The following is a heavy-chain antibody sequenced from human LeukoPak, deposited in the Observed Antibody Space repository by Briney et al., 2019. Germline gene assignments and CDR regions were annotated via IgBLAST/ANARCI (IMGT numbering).Heavy chain of an antibody. Sequence: PVGSLRHSRAASRDSSIVNIRNAGSQAPGKGLEWVSSISSSSSYIYYAASVKGRFTISRDNAKNSLHLQMNSLRAEDTAVYYSSYYCTMGSYASSSFGFWGQGTLVTVSS. J-gene: IGHJ4*02. D-gene: IGHD3-16*01. V-gene: IGHV3-21*01. CDR1: RDSSIVNI. CDR3: SYYCTMGSYASSSFGF. CDR2: ISSSSSYI.